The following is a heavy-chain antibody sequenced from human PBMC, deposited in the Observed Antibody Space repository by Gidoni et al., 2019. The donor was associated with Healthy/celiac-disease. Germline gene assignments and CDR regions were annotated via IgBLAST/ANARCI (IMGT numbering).Heavy chain of an antibody. J-gene: IGHJ6*04. Sequence: EVQLVESGGGLVQPGGSLRLSCAASGFTFSSYSMNWVRQAPGKGLEWVSYISSSSSTIYDADSVKGRFTIYRDNAKNSLYLRMNSLRAEYTAVYYCARDRRIAAAGKGADGMDVWGKGTTVTVSA. CDR2: ISSSSSTI. CDR3: ARDRRIAAAGKGADGMDV. V-gene: IGHV3-48*01. D-gene: IGHD6-13*01. CDR1: GFTFSSYS.